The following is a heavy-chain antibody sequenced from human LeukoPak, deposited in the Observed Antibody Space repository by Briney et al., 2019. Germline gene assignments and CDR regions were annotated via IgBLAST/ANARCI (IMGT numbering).Heavy chain of an antibody. CDR3: ALYYYDSSGYYLLFDY. Sequence: ASVKVSCKASGYTFTSYGISWVRQAPGQGLESMGWISAYNGNTNYAQKLQGRVTMTTDTSTSTAYMELRSLRSDDTAVYYCALYYYDSSGYYLLFDYWGQGTLVTVSS. CDR2: ISAYNGNT. V-gene: IGHV1-18*01. J-gene: IGHJ4*02. CDR1: GYTFTSYG. D-gene: IGHD3-22*01.